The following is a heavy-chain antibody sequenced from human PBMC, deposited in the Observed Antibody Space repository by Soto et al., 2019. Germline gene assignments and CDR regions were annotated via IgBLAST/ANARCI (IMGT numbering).Heavy chain of an antibody. CDR3: ARDVRVSSRRLQRLPGGMDV. J-gene: IGHJ6*02. CDR2: IIPIFGTA. V-gene: IGHV1-69*06. CDR1: GGTFSSYA. D-gene: IGHD4-17*01. Sequence: SVKVSCKASGGTFSSYAISWVRQAPGQGLEWMGGIIPIFGTANYAQKFQGRVTITADKSTSTAYMELSSLRSEDTAVYYCARDVRVSSRRLQRLPGGMDVWGQGPTVTVSS.